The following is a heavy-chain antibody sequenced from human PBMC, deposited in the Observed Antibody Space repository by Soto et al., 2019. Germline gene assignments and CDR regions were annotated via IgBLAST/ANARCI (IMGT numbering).Heavy chain of an antibody. D-gene: IGHD6-13*01. CDR3: ASNRAAAGTGWFDP. J-gene: IGHJ5*02. Sequence: QVQLVQSGAAVKKPGSSVKVSCKASGGTFSSSAISWVRQAPGHGLEWLGGLIPIFGTANYAQKFQGRVTITADESTSTAYMELSSRRSEDTAVYYCASNRAAAGTGWFDPWGQGTLVTVSS. V-gene: IGHV1-69*01. CDR1: GGTFSSSA. CDR2: LIPIFGTA.